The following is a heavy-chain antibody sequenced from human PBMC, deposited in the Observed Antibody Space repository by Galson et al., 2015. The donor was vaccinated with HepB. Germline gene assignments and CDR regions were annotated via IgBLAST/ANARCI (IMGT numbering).Heavy chain of an antibody. Sequence: SLRLSCAASGFTFSSYSMNWVRQAPGKGLEWVSSISSGSSYIYYADSVKGRFTISRDNAKNSLYLQMNSLRAEDTAVYYCARSGYYDSSGYSPVDYWGQGTLVTVSS. D-gene: IGHD3-22*01. V-gene: IGHV3-21*01. J-gene: IGHJ4*02. CDR2: ISSGSSYI. CDR1: GFTFSSYS. CDR3: ARSGYYDSSGYSPVDY.